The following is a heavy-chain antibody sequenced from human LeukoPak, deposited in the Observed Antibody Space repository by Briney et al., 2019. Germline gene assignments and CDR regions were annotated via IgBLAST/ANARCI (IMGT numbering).Heavy chain of an antibody. CDR2: MDPNSGNT. CDR1: GYTFTRYD. J-gene: IGHJ6*03. CDR3: ARGHSPGLLWFGELSHYYMDV. Sequence: ASVKVSCKASGYTFTRYDINWVRQATGQGLEWMGWMDPNSGNTGYAQKFQGRVTMTRNTSISTAYMELSSLRSEDTAVYYCARGHSPGLLWFGELSHYYMDVWGKGTTVTVSS. D-gene: IGHD3-10*01. V-gene: IGHV1-8*01.